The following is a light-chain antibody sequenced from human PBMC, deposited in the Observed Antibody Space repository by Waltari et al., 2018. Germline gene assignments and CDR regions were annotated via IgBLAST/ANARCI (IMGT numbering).Light chain of an antibody. CDR3: QVWDANNEPGV. J-gene: IGLJ1*01. Sequence: SYVLTQPPSVSVAPGETARITCGGNNIGSKSVHWYRQKPGQAPQLVISYDSDRPSGIPERFSGSNSGDTATLTISRVEAGDEADYYCQVWDANNEPGVFVTGTEVTVL. V-gene: IGLV3-21*01. CDR1: NIGSKS. CDR2: YDS.